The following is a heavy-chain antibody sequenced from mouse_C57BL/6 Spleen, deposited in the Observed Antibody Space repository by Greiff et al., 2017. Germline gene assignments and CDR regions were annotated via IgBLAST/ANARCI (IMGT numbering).Heavy chain of an antibody. CDR2: IDPSDSET. CDR3: ARSGSSYDAMDY. CDR1: GYTFTSYW. V-gene: IGHV1-52*01. D-gene: IGHD1-1*01. J-gene: IGHJ4*01. Sequence: VQLQQSGAELVRPGSSVKLSCKASGYTFTSYWMHWVKQRPIQGLEWIGNIDPSDSETHYNQKFKDKVTLTVDKSSSTAYMQLSSLTSEDSSVYYCARSGSSYDAMDYWGQGTSVTVSS.